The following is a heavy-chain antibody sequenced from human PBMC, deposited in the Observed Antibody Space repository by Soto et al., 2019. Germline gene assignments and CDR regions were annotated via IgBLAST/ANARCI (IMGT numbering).Heavy chain of an antibody. V-gene: IGHV1-69*01. J-gene: IGHJ6*02. CDR2: IIPIFGTA. Sequence: QVQLVQSGAEVKKPGSSVKVSCKASGGTFSSYAISWVRQAPGQGLEWMGGIIPIFGTANYAQKFQGRVTITADESTSTAYMELSSMRSEDTAVYYCARGPYYYGSRSYHYYYYGMDVWGQGTTVTVSS. CDR3: ARGPYYYGSRSYHYYYYGMDV. D-gene: IGHD3-10*01. CDR1: GGTFSSYA.